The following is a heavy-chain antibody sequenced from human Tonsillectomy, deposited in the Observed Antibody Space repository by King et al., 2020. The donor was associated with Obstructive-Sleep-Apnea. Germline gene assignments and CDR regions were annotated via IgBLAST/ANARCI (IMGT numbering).Heavy chain of an antibody. D-gene: IGHD3-22*01. V-gene: IGHV4-59*01. CDR2: IYYSGST. CDR3: ARGRDLYYDSSGIDY. Sequence: VQLQESGPRLVKPSETLSLTCTVSDGSISSYYWNWIRQPPGKGLEWIGYIYYSGSTNYNPSLNSRVTISVDTSKNQLSLKLTSVTAADTALYYCARGRDLYYDSSGIDYWGQGTLVTVSS. J-gene: IGHJ4*02. CDR1: DGSISSYY.